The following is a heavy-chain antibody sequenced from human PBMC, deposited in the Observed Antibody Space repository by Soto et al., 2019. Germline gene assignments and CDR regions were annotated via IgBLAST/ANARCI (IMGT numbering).Heavy chain of an antibody. J-gene: IGHJ6*02. CDR1: GFTFSSYV. CDR2: ISGSGGST. CDR3: AKDLSVVVVAAPYGMDV. Sequence: EVQLLESGGGLVQPGGSLRLSCAASGFTFSSYVMSWVRQAPGKGLEWVSAISGSGGSTYYADSVKGRFTISRDNSKNTLYLQMNSLGADDTAVYYCAKDLSVVVVAAPYGMDVWGQGTTVTVSS. V-gene: IGHV3-23*01. D-gene: IGHD2-15*01.